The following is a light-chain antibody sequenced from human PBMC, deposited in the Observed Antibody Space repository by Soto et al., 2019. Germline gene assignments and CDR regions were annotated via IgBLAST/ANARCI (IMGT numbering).Light chain of an antibody. J-gene: IGKJ1*01. CDR3: QQYNNWPWT. Sequence: VLTQSPATVSLSPGERATLSCRASQSVSSNLAWYQQKPGQAPRLLIYGASTRATGIPARFSGSGSGTEFTLTISSLQSEDFAVYYCQQYNNWPWTFGQGTKVDIK. V-gene: IGKV3-15*01. CDR1: QSVSSN. CDR2: GAS.